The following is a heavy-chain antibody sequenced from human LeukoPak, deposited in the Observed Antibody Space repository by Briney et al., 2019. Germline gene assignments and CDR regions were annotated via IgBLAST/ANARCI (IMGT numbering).Heavy chain of an antibody. V-gene: IGHV4-39*07. D-gene: IGHD3-22*01. CDR2: IYYSRST. J-gene: IGHJ4*02. Sequence: SETLSLTCTVSGGSISSSSYYWGWIRQPPGKGLEWIGSIYYSRSTYYNPSLKSRVTISVDTSKNQFSLKLSSVTAADTAVYYCARELGNDSLGYWGQGTLVTVSS. CDR3: ARELGNDSLGY. CDR1: GGSISSSSYY.